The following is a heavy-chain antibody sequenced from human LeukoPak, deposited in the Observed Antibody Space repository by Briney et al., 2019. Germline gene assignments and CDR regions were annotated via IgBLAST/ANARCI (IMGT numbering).Heavy chain of an antibody. D-gene: IGHD5-12*01. Sequence: SETLSLTCTVSGGSINTYYWSWIRQPPGKGLEWIGYIYYSGSTNYNPSLKSRVTISVDTSKNQFSLKLSSVTAADTAVYYCARVYGGGYDFRGAFDIWGQGTMVTVSS. CDR3: ARVYGGGYDFRGAFDI. CDR1: GGSINTYY. V-gene: IGHV4-59*01. CDR2: IYYSGST. J-gene: IGHJ3*02.